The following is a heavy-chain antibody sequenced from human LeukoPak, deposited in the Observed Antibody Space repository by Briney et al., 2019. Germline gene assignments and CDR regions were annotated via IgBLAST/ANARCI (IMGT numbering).Heavy chain of an antibody. CDR3: AKALYGAYGDYGSADY. CDR2: IWYDGSNK. Sequence: GGSLRLSCAASGFTFSSYGMHWVRQAPGKGLEWVAVIWYDGSNKYYADSVKGRFTISRDNPKNTLYLQMNSLRAEDTAVYYCAKALYGAYGDYGSADYWGQGTLVTVSS. CDR1: GFTFSSYG. D-gene: IGHD4-17*01. V-gene: IGHV3-33*06. J-gene: IGHJ4*02.